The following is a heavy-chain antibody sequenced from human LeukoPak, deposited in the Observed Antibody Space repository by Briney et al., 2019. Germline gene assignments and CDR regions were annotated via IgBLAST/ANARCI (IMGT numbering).Heavy chain of an antibody. CDR3: ARDGDYGDYVPTNYFDY. D-gene: IGHD4-17*01. CDR2: INPSGGST. Sequence: ASVKVSCKASGYTFTSYYMHWVRQAPGQGLEWMGIINPSGGSTSYAQKFQGRVTMTRDTSTSTVYMELSSLRSEDTAVYYCARDGDYGDYVPTNYFDYWGQGTLVTVSS. CDR1: GYTFTSYY. J-gene: IGHJ4*02. V-gene: IGHV1-46*01.